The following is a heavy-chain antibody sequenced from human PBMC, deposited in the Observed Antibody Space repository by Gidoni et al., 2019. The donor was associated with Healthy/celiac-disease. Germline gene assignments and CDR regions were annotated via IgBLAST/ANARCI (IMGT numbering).Heavy chain of an antibody. V-gene: IGHV1-8*01. D-gene: IGHD3-16*02. CDR3: ASVSDYYDYVWGTYRQKGDFYY. CDR1: GYTFTSYD. CDR2: MNPNSGNT. J-gene: IGHJ4*02. Sequence: QVQLVQSGAEVKKTGASVTVSCKASGYTFTSYDINWVRQATGQGLEWTGWMNPNSGNTCYTQNFQGRVTMTRNTSISTAYMELSSLRSEDTAVYYCASVSDYYDYVWGTYRQKGDFYYWGQGTLFTVSS.